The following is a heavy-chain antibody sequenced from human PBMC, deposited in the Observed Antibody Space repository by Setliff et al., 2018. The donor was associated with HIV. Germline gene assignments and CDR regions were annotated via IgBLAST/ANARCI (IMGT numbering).Heavy chain of an antibody. D-gene: IGHD3-16*02. CDR3: VRGPYDYVWGSYRPNYFDY. J-gene: IGHJ4*02. CDR1: GGSFSSGSYS. Sequence: PSETLSLTCAVSGGSFSSGSYSWSWIRQPPGKGLEWIGYIYHSWSTYSNPSLKSRVTISVDESKNQFSLKLSSVTAADTAVYYCVRGPYDYVWGSYRPNYFDYWGQGTLVTVSS. V-gene: IGHV4-30-2*01. CDR2: IYHSWST.